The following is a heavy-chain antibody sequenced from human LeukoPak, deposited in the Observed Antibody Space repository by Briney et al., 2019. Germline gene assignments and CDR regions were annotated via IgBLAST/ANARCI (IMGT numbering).Heavy chain of an antibody. J-gene: IGHJ4*02. Sequence: SETLSLTCTVSGGSISSYYWSWIRQPPGKGLEWIGYIYYSGSTNYNPSLKSRVTISVDTSKNQFSLKLSSVTAADTAVYYCAKASRFDWLLYDYWGQGTLVTVSS. CDR2: IYYSGST. CDR3: AKASRFDWLLYDY. CDR1: GGSISSYY. D-gene: IGHD3-9*01. V-gene: IGHV4-59*01.